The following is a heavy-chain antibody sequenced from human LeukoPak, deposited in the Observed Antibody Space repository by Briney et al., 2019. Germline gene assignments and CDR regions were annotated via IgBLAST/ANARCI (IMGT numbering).Heavy chain of an antibody. CDR3: AKDVDDSSGYYSSYFDY. Sequence: GGSLRLSCGASAVTFSGYSMNWVRQAPGKGLEWISYISANSSIIHYADSVKGRFTISRDNAKRSLYLQMNSLRAEDTAVYYCAKDVDDSSGYYSSYFDYWGQGTLVTVSS. D-gene: IGHD3-22*01. V-gene: IGHV3-48*01. CDR2: ISANSSII. CDR1: AVTFSGYS. J-gene: IGHJ4*02.